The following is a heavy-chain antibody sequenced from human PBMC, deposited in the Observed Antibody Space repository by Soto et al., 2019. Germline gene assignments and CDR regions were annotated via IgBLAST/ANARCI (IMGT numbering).Heavy chain of an antibody. J-gene: IGHJ6*02. CDR2: ISAGNAQT. D-gene: IGHD6-13*01. Sequence: QVQLVQSGAEVKKPGASVKVFCKASGYSFTNYGVHWVRQAPGQRLEWMGWISAGNAQTKYSQRFQGRVTITRDTSASTAQMELSSLTSEDTGVYYCARGSSSWENYYFYGLDVWGQGTTVTVSS. CDR3: ARGSSSWENYYFYGLDV. V-gene: IGHV1-3*01. CDR1: GYSFTNYG.